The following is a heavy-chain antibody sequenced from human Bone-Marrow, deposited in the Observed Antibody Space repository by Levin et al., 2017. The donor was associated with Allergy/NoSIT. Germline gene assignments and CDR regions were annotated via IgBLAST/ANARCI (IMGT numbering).Heavy chain of an antibody. V-gene: IGHV3-7*01. J-gene: IGHJ4*02. CDR3: ARDSYRKHDY. Sequence: GGSLRLSCAASEFTFSTSWMTWVRQAAGKGQEWVATRNQDGSETYYVDSGKGRFTISRDNAKNSLYRHMNSLRGEDTAVYYCARDSYRKHDYWVQGTLVTVSS. CDR1: EFTFSTSW. D-gene: IGHD4-11*01. CDR2: RNQDGSET.